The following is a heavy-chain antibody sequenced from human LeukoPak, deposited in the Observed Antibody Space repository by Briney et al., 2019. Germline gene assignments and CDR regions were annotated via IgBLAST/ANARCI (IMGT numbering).Heavy chain of an antibody. CDR3: TRDYYDSSGYYYNADY. J-gene: IGHJ4*02. Sequence: PGGSLRLSCTASGFTFGDYAMSWVRQAPGKGLEWVGFIRSKAYGGTTEYAASVKGIFTISRDDSKSIAYLQMNSLKTEDTAVYYCTRDYYDSSGYYYNADYWGQGTLVTVSS. D-gene: IGHD3-22*01. V-gene: IGHV3-49*04. CDR2: IRSKAYGGTT. CDR1: GFTFGDYA.